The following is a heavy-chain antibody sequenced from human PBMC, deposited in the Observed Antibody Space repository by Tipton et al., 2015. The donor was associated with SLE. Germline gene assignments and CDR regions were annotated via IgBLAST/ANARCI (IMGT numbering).Heavy chain of an antibody. V-gene: IGHV4-59*01. J-gene: IGHJ5*02. D-gene: IGHD6-6*01. Sequence: LRLSCTVSGGSISSYYWSWIRQPPGKGLEWIGYIYYSGSTNYNPSLKSRVTISVDTSKNQFSLKLSSVTAADTAVYYCARGGIAARWFGPWGQGTLVTVSS. CDR2: IYYSGST. CDR3: ARGGIAARWFGP. CDR1: GGSISSYY.